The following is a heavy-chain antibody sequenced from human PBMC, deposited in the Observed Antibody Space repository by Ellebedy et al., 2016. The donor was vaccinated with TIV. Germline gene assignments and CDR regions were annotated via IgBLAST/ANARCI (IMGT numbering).Heavy chain of an antibody. D-gene: IGHD3-3*01. CDR2: IKTDGSET. V-gene: IGHV3-7*01. CDR1: GFSFSNFW. J-gene: IGHJ5*02. Sequence: GESLKISCAAWGFSFSNFWMSWVRQAPGKGLEWVAHIKTDGSETYYVDSVKGRFTISRENAKNVLFPQMDGLRVDDSAVYYCVGFGVFNLWGQGAPVTVSS. CDR3: VGFGVFNL.